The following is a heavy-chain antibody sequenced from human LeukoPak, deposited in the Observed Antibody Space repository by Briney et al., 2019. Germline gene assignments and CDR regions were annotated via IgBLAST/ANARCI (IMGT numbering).Heavy chain of an antibody. V-gene: IGHV3-23*01. J-gene: IGHJ4*02. CDR2: IGGSATTT. D-gene: IGHD3-22*01. CDR3: VKGNNFYDSSGYYDY. CDR1: GFTFRTYA. Sequence: GGSLRLSCAASGFTFRTYAMSWVRQAPGKGLEWVSMIGGSATTTFYANSVEGRFTISRDNSRATLYLQMNSLRAEDTAIYFCVKGNNFYDSSGYYDYWGQGTPVTVSP.